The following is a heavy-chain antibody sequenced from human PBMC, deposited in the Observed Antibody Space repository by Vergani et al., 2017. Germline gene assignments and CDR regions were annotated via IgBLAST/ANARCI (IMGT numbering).Heavy chain of an antibody. J-gene: IGHJ3*02. CDR2: IYYSGST. Sequence: QVQLQESGPGLVKPSETLSLTCTVSGGSISSYYWSWIRQPPGKGLEWIGYIYYSGSTNYNPSLKSRVTISVDTSKNQFSLKRSSVTAADTAVYYCARVPMVEYSSSSVAFDIWGQGTMVTVSS. V-gene: IGHV4-59*01. CDR3: ARVPMVEYSSSSVAFDI. D-gene: IGHD6-6*01. CDR1: GGSISSYY.